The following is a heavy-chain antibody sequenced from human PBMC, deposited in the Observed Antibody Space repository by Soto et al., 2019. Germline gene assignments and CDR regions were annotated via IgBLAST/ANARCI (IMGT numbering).Heavy chain of an antibody. Sequence: SETLSLTCAVSGGSISSGGYSWSWIRQPPGKGLEWIGYIYHSGSTYYNPSLKSRVTISVDTSKNQFSLKLSSVTAADTAVYYCARDSGVPAATNWFDPWGQGTLVTVSS. CDR1: GGSISSGGYS. J-gene: IGHJ5*02. V-gene: IGHV4-30-2*05. D-gene: IGHD2-2*01. CDR2: IYHSGST. CDR3: ARDSGVPAATNWFDP.